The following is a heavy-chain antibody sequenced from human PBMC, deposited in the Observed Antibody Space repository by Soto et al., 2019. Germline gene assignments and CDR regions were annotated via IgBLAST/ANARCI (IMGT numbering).Heavy chain of an antibody. V-gene: IGHV1-46*01. Sequence: QVQLVQSGAEVRNPGASVKLSCKASGYTFTMYYMHWVRQAPGQGLEWVGVINPNGDTTTYAQRFQGRLTMTMDTSTSTVYVALTSLRSEDTAVYYCAREGAAAARMFDNWGQGTLVTVSS. CDR2: INPNGDTT. J-gene: IGHJ4*02. CDR1: GYTFTMYY. CDR3: AREGAAAARMFDN. D-gene: IGHD6-13*01.